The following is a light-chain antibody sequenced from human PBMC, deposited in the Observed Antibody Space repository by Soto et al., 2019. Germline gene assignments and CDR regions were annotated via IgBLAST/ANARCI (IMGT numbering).Light chain of an antibody. J-gene: IGLJ1*01. CDR2: EVT. V-gene: IGLV2-14*01. Sequence: QSALTQPASVSGSPGQSITISCTGTSGDIGSYNRVSWYQQHPGKAPKLIIYEVTDRPSGVSNRFSGSKSGNTAALTISGLQAEDDAEYYCSSYTNIKARACVFGTGTKVTVL. CDR1: SGDIGSYNR. CDR3: SSYTNIKARACV.